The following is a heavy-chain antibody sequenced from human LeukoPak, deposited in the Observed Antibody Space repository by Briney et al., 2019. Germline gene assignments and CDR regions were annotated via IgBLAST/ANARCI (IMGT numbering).Heavy chain of an antibody. CDR3: ATIPYCSSTSCYDTNWFDP. CDR1: GYTLTELS. J-gene: IGHJ5*02. Sequence: ASVKVSCKVSGYTLTELSMHWVRQAPGKGLEWMGGFDPEDGETIYAQKFQGRVTMTEDTSTDTAYMELSSLRSEDTAVYYCATIPYCSSTSCYDTNWFDPWGQGTLVTVSS. D-gene: IGHD2-2*01. V-gene: IGHV1-24*01. CDR2: FDPEDGET.